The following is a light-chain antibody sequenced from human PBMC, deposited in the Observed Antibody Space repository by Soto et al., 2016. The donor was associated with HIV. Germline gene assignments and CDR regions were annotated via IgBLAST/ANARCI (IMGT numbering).Light chain of an antibody. J-gene: IGKJ2*01. Sequence: DIQMTQSPSLLSASVGDRVTITCRASQGVYNYLVWYQQKPGKAPKSLIYGASSLQSGVPSRFSGSGSGTEFTLTISSLQPEDSATYYCQQHATYPNTFGQGTKAGDQT. CDR1: QGVYNY. CDR3: QQHATYPNT. V-gene: IGKV1-16*01. CDR2: GAS.